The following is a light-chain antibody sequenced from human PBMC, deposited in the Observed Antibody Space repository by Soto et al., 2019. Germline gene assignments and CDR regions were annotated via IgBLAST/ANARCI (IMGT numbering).Light chain of an antibody. CDR3: CLYTRNNWV. V-gene: IGLV2-23*01. CDR2: EGG. Sequence: QSALTQPASVSGSPGQSITISCTGTSNDAGSYNLVSWYQHHPGKAPKLIIYEGGARPSGDSRRFSASKADNTASLTISGLQADDEADYYCCLYTRNNWVFGAGTKLTVL. CDR1: SNDAGSYNL. J-gene: IGLJ3*02.